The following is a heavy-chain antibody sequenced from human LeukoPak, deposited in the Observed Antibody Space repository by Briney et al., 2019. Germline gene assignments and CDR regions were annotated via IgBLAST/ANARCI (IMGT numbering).Heavy chain of an antibody. CDR2: INHSGST. V-gene: IGHV4-34*01. D-gene: IGHD3-9*01. J-gene: IGHJ4*02. CDR1: GGSFSGYH. CDR3: ARGRSTYYDILTGCLFDY. Sequence: SETLSLTCAVYGGSFSGYHWSWIRQPPGKGLEWIGEINHSGSTNYNPSLKSRVTISVDTSKNQFSLKLSSVTAADTAVYYCARGRSTYYDILTGCLFDYWGQGTLVTVSS.